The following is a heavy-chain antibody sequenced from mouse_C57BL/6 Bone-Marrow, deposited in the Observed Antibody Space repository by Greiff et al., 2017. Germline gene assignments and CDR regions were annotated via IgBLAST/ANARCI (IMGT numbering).Heavy chain of an antibody. Sequence: EVNLVESGGGLVQPGGSLKLSCAASGFTFSDYYMYWVRQTPEKRLEWVAYISNGGGSTYYPDTVKGRFTISRDNAKNTLYLQMSRLKSEDTAMYYCAIRGAYWGQGTLVTVSA. J-gene: IGHJ3*01. CDR2: ISNGGGST. V-gene: IGHV5-12*01. CDR3: AIRGAY. CDR1: GFTFSDYY.